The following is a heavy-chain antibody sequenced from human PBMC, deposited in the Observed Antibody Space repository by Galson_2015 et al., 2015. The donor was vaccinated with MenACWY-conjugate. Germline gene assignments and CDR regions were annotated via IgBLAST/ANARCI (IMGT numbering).Heavy chain of an antibody. V-gene: IGHV1-18*01. J-gene: IGHJ4*02. D-gene: IGHD3-16*01. CDR2: SPYNGNT. Sequence: SPYNGNTNSAQKLQGRVTMTTDTSTSTAYMELRSLRSDDTAVYYCARRNYGQAFDYWGQGTLVTVSS. CDR3: ARRNYGQAFDY.